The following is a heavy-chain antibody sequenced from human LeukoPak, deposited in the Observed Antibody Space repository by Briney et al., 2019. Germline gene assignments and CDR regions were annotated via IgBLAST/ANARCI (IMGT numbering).Heavy chain of an antibody. V-gene: IGHV4-59*01. D-gene: IGHD3-16*01. CDR3: ARVGGVRYFDY. Sequence: SETLSLTCTVSGGSISSYYWSWIRQPPGKGLEWIGYIYYSGSTNYNPSLKSRVTISVDTSKNQFSLKLGSVTAADTAVYYCARVGGVRYFDYWGQGTLVTVSS. CDR1: GGSISSYY. CDR2: IYYSGST. J-gene: IGHJ4*02.